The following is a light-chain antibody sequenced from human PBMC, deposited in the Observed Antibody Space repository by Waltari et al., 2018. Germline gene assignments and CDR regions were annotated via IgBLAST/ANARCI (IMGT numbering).Light chain of an antibody. CDR1: QSVSSN. CDR3: QQYNNWPPPT. V-gene: IGKV3-15*01. CDR2: GAS. J-gene: IGKJ2*01. Sequence: EIVMTQSPATLSVSPGERATLSCRASQSVSSNLAWYQQKPGQAPRPRIYGASTRATGIPARFSCSGYGTEFTLTISSLQSEDFAVYYCQQYNNWPPPTFGQGTKLEIK.